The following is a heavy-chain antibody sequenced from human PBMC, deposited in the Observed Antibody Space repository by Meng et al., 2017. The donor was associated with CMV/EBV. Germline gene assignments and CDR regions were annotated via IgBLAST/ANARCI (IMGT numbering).Heavy chain of an antibody. J-gene: IGHJ6*02. CDR1: GFTFSNHE. Sequence: GGSLRLSCAASGFTFSNHEMKWFRQAPGKGLEWVSYISSSGSTIYYADSVKGRFTISRDNAKTSQYLQMNSLRAEDTAVYYCAKDLAVAGYYYYYGMDVWGQGTTVTVSS. CDR3: AKDLAVAGYYYYYGMDV. D-gene: IGHD6-19*01. CDR2: ISSSGSTI. V-gene: IGHV3-48*03.